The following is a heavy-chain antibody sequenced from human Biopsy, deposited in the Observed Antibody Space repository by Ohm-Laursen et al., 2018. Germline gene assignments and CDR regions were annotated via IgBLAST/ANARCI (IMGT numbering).Heavy chain of an antibody. Sequence: SETLSLTCAVSGYSVTNDYYWGWIRQPPGKGLEWIGNIYYDGITYYHPSLKSQVAMSVDTSKNQFSLRLTSVTAADTAVYYCARVAGGYAYYYGMDVWGQGTTVIVSS. CDR3: ARVAGGYAYYYGMDV. J-gene: IGHJ6*02. CDR1: GYSVTNDYY. V-gene: IGHV4-38-2*01. CDR2: IYYDGIT. D-gene: IGHD5-12*01.